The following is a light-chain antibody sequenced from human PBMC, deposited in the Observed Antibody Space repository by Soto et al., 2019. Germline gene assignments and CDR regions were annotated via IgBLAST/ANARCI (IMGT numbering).Light chain of an antibody. CDR1: NIGNKR. CDR3: KVLDIMTDNYV. Sequence: SYELTQPPSVAVAPEKTATMSFWGNNIGNKRVHWYRQKPGQAPVLVISYDSDRPSGIPERFSGSNSGNTATLTISRVEAGDEADYYCKVLDIMTDNYVFGSGTKLTVL. CDR2: YDS. J-gene: IGLJ1*01. V-gene: IGLV3-21*04.